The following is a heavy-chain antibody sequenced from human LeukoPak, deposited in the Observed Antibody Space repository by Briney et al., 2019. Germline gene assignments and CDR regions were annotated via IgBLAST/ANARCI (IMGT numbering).Heavy chain of an antibody. J-gene: IGHJ4*02. CDR3: ATVDTAMVHVLY. CDR1: GGSFSGHY. Sequence: SETLSLTCAVYGGSFSGHYWSWIRQPPGKGLEWIGEINHSGSTNYNPSLKSRVTISVDTSKNQFSLKLSSVTAADTAVYYCATVDTAMVHVLYWGQGTLVTVSS. D-gene: IGHD5-18*01. V-gene: IGHV4-34*01. CDR2: INHSGST.